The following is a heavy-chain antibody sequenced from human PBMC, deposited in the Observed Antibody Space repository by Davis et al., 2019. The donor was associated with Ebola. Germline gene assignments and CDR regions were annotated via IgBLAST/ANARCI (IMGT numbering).Heavy chain of an antibody. CDR2: IYYSGST. J-gene: IGHJ4*02. Sequence: PSETLSLTCTVSGGSISSGDYYWSWIRQPSGKGLEWIGYIYYSGSTYYNPSLKSRVTISVDTSKNQFSLKLSSVTAADTAMYYCARGADSSGYYWIDYWGQGTLVTVSS. V-gene: IGHV4-30-4*01. CDR3: ARGADSSGYYWIDY. CDR1: GGSISSGDYY. D-gene: IGHD3-22*01.